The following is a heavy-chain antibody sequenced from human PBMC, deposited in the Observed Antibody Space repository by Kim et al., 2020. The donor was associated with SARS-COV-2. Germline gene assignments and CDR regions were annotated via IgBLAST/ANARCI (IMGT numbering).Heavy chain of an antibody. D-gene: IGHD6-13*01. CDR3: ARGLIAAAGYIDY. V-gene: IGHV4-34*01. CDR2: INHSGST. CDR1: GGSFSGYY. J-gene: IGHJ4*02. Sequence: SETLSLTCAVYGGSFSGYYWSWIRQPPGKGLEWIGEINHSGSTNYNPSLKSRVTISVDTSKNQFSLKLSSVTAADTAVYYCARGLIAAAGYIDYWGQGTLVTVSS.